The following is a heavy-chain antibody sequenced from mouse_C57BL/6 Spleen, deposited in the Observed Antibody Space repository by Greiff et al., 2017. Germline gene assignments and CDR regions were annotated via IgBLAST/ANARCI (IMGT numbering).Heavy chain of an antibody. D-gene: IGHD4-1*01. CDR2: ISSGSSTI. J-gene: IGHJ1*03. CDR1: GFTFSDYG. Sequence: DVHLVESGGGLVKPGGSLKLSCAASGFTFSDYGMHWVRQAPEKGLEWVAYISSGSSTIYYADTVKGRFTISRDNAKNTLFLQMTSLRSEDTAMYYCARIWDDWYCDVWGTGTTVTVSS. V-gene: IGHV5-17*01. CDR3: ARIWDDWYCDV.